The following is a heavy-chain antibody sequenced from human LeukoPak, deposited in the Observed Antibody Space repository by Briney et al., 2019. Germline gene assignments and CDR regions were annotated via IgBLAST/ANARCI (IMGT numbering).Heavy chain of an antibody. D-gene: IGHD6-19*01. CDR2: ISYDGRNK. V-gene: IGHV3-30*18. Sequence: GGSLRLSCAASGFTFSTYDMHWVRQAPGKGLEWVAVISYDGRNKYYADYVKGRVTISRDNSKNTLYLQMNSLRAEDTAVYYCAKDRQWLAYFDYWGQGTLVTVSS. CDR3: AKDRQWLAYFDY. CDR1: GFTFSTYD. J-gene: IGHJ4*02.